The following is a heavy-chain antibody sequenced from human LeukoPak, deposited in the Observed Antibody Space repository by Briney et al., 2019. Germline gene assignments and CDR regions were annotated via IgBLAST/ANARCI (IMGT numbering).Heavy chain of an antibody. Sequence: GESLKISCKGSGYSFTSYWIGWVRQMPGKGLEWMEIIYPGDSDTRYSPSFQGQVTISADKSISTAYLQWSSLKASDTAMYYCARQVGYCSSTSCYTPGTTAFDYWGQGTLVTVSS. J-gene: IGHJ4*02. V-gene: IGHV5-51*01. CDR1: GYSFTSYW. D-gene: IGHD2-2*02. CDR2: IYPGDSDT. CDR3: ARQVGYCSSTSCYTPGTTAFDY.